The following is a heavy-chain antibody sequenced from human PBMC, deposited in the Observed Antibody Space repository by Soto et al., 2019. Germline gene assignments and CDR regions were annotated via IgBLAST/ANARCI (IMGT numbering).Heavy chain of an antibody. D-gene: IGHD2-8*01. CDR3: ARGHSTDCSNGVCSFFYNHEMDV. V-gene: IGHV1-2*04. CDR1: GYSFTDYH. CDR2: INPKSGGT. J-gene: IGHJ6*02. Sequence: ASVKGSCKASGYSFTDYHIHWVRQAPGQGLEWLGRINPKSGGTSTAQKFQGWVTMTRDRSISTVYMELTRLRSDDTAVYFCARGHSTDCSNGVCSFFYNHEMDVWGQGTTVTVSS.